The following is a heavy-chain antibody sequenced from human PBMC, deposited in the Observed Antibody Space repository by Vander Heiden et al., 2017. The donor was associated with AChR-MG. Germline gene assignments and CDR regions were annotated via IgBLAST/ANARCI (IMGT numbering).Heavy chain of an antibody. J-gene: IGHJ5*02. CDR2: IRQDGREK. CDR3: ARLGANQVLDP. CDR1: GFSCSSSW. V-gene: IGHV3-7*01. D-gene: IGHD2-2*01. Sequence: EVQVVESGGGLVQPGGSLRLSCAASGFSCSSSWMSWVRQAPGKGLEWVANIRQDGREKYYVASVKGRFTVSRDNAKNSLYLEMNSLRVEDTAVYHCARLGANQVLDPWGQGTLVTVSS.